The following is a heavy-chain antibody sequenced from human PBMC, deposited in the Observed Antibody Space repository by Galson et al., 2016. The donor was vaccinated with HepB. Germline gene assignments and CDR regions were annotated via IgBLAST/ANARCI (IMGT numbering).Heavy chain of an antibody. CDR3: ASGGGGFSSASYFDY. CDR2: IYSGGST. D-gene: IGHD5-18*01. V-gene: IGHV3-53*01. CDR1: GFTVSSYY. Sequence: SLRLSCAASGFTVSSYYMTWVRQAPGKGLEWVSLIYSGGSTFYADSVKGRFTIPRDNSKSELYLQMNSLRADDTAVYYCASGGGGFSSASYFDYWGRGTLVTVSS. J-gene: IGHJ4*02.